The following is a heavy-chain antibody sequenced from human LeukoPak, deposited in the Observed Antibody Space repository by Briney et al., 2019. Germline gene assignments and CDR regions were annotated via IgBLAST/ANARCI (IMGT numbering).Heavy chain of an antibody. CDR2: INHSGST. Sequence: PSETLSLTCTVSSGSISTSNYYWGWVRQPPGKALEWIGEINHSGSTNYNPSLKSRVTISVDTSKNQFSLKLSSVTAADTAVYYCARTDGGRLWNLRSISWFDPWGQGTLVTVSS. V-gene: IGHV4-39*07. CDR1: SGSISTSNYY. D-gene: IGHD3-16*01. J-gene: IGHJ5*02. CDR3: ARTDGGRLWNLRSISWFDP.